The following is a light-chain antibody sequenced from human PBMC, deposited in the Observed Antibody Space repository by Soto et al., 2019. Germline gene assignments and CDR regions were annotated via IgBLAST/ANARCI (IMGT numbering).Light chain of an antibody. CDR1: QDISNY. V-gene: IGKV1-33*01. CDR2: DAS. CDR3: QQYDNRRLFT. Sequence: DIPMTQSPSSLSASVGDRVTITCQASQDISNYLNWYQQKPGKAPKLLIYDASNLETGVPSRFSGSGSGTDFTFTISSLQPEDIATYYCQQYDNRRLFTCGPGTKVDIK. J-gene: IGKJ3*01.